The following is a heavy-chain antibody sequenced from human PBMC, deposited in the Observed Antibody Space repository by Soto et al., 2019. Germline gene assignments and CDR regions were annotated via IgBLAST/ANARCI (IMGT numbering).Heavy chain of an antibody. J-gene: IGHJ4*02. CDR3: AADATAWQQMVPSDY. D-gene: IGHD2-8*01. CDR1: GFTFTSSA. Sequence: SVKVSCKASGFTFTSSAFQWVRQARGQRLEGIGWIAVGSGYTNYAQRFQDRVTLTRDISTATTYMELSRLTSEDTAIYYCAADATAWQQMVPSDYWGQGTLVTVSS. CDR2: IAVGSGYT. V-gene: IGHV1-58*01.